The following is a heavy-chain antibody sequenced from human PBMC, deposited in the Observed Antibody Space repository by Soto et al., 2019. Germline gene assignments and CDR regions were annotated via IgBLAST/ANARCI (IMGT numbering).Heavy chain of an antibody. J-gene: IGHJ2*01. CDR1: GYSFITYT. CDR3: ARNRDGFINRPYWFFDL. D-gene: IGHD5-12*01. Sequence: GASVKVSCKASGYSFITYTMHWVRQAPGQRLGWMGWINGGNGYTRSAQTFQGRVTFTRDTSANTAYMELSSLRSEDTAVYYCARNRDGFINRPYWFFDLWGRGTLVTVSS. CDR2: INGGNGYT. V-gene: IGHV1-3*01.